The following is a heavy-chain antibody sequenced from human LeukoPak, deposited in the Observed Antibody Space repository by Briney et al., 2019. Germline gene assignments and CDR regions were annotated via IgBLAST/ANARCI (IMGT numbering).Heavy chain of an antibody. D-gene: IGHD3-10*01. CDR1: RYDINSVYY. J-gene: IGHJ4*02. V-gene: IGHV4-38-2*02. Sequence: SETLSLTCTVSRYDINSVYYWGWIRQPPGKGLEWIGSIYHSGSTYYNASLKSRVTISMDTSRNKFSLNLNSVTAADPAVYYCARAGGYYGSGSFLDYWGQGLLVTVPS. CDR3: ARAGGYYGSGSFLDY. CDR2: IYHSGST.